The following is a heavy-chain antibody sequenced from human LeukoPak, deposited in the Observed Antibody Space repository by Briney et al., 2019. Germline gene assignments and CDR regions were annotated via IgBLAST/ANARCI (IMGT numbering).Heavy chain of an antibody. D-gene: IGHD6-13*01. V-gene: IGHV1-69*02. CDR3: ASGLMAAATKHFDY. Sequence: SVKVSCKASGGTFSSYTISWVRQAPGQGLEWMGRIIPILGIANYAQKFQGRVTLTADKSTSTAYMELSSLTSEDTAVYYCASGLMAAATKHFDYWGQGTLVTVSS. CDR2: IIPILGIA. J-gene: IGHJ4*02. CDR1: GGTFSSYT.